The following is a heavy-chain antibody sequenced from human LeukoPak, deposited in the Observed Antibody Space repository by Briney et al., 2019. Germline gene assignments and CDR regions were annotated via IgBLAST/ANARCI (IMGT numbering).Heavy chain of an antibody. Sequence: VKPSETLSLTCAVSTDSFSSHYWTWIRQPPGKGLEGIGYISYIGSTNYNPSLKSRVTISIDTSKNQFSLRLSSVTAADTAVYYCARDVVTVTKGFDIWGQGTMVSVSS. V-gene: IGHV4-59*11. D-gene: IGHD4-17*01. CDR2: ISYIGST. CDR3: ARDVVTVTKGFDI. CDR1: TDSFSSHY. J-gene: IGHJ3*02.